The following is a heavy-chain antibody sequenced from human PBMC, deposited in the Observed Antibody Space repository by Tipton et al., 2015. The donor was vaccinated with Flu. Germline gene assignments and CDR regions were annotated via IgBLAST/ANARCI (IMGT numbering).Heavy chain of an antibody. J-gene: IGHJ4*02. CDR1: GFTFSGYW. D-gene: IGHD2-21*01. V-gene: IGHV3-7*01. CDR2: IKQDGSET. CDR3: AVFKNPGH. Sequence: SLRLSCAASGFTFSGYWMTWFRQAPGRGLEWVANIKQDGSETYYVDSVKGRFTISRDNAKNSLYLQMNSLRAEDAALYYCAVFKNPGHWGQGTLATVSS.